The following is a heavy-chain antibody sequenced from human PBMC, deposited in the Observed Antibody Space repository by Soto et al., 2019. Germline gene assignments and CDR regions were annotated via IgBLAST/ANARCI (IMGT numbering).Heavy chain of an antibody. V-gene: IGHV1-58*01. CDR2: IVVGSGNT. CDR1: GFTFTSSA. D-gene: IGHD3-16*02. J-gene: IGHJ4*02. Sequence: SVKVSCKASGFTFTSSAVQWVRQARGQRLEWIGWIVVGSGNTNYAQKFQERVTITRDMSTSTAYMELSSLRSEDTAVYYCAAGTLSLGELSLPAYWGQGTLVTVSS. CDR3: AAGTLSLGELSLPAY.